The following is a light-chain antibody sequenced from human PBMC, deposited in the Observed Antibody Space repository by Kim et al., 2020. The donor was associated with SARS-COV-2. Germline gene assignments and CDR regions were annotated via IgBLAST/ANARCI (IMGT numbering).Light chain of an antibody. CDR1: SSNIGAGFD. J-gene: IGLJ1*01. CDR2: GNN. V-gene: IGLV1-40*01. CDR3: QSYDSSLSGYV. Sequence: QRITISCTGSSSNIGAGFDVHWYQQVPGTAPKLLIYGNNNRPSGVPDRFSGSKSGTSASLAITGLQAEDEADYYCQSYDSSLSGYVFGTGTKVTVL.